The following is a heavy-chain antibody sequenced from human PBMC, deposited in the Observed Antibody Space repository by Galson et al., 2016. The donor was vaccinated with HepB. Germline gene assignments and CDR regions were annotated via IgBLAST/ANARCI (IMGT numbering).Heavy chain of an antibody. D-gene: IGHD7-27*01. J-gene: IGHJ4*02. CDR1: GFTFSDHY. Sequence: SLRLSCAASGFTFSDHYMDWVRLAPGKGLEWVGRSKNKAASFTTEYAASVKGRFTISRDDSKNSLYLQMTSLKTEDTALYYCAVSLGPAQLVYCGQGTLVTVSS. V-gene: IGHV3-72*01. CDR2: SKNKAASFTT. CDR3: AVSLGPAQLVY.